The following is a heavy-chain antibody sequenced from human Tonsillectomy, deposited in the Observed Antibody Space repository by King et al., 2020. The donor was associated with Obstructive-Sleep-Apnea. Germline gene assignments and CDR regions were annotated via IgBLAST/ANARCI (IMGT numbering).Heavy chain of an antibody. V-gene: IGHV5-51*01. J-gene: IGHJ3*02. Sequence: VQLVQSGAEVKKPGESLKISCKGSGYSFTSYWIGWVRQMPGKGLEWMGIIYPDDSDTRYRPSFQGQVTISADKSISTAYLQWSSLKASDTAMYYCARLMKGTYYYDSSGYNAFDIWGQGTMVTVSS. D-gene: IGHD3-22*01. CDR2: IYPDDSDT. CDR1: GYSFTSYW. CDR3: ARLMKGTYYYDSSGYNAFDI.